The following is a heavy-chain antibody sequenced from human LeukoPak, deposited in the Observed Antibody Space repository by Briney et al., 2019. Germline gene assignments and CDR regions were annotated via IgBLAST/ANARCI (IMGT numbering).Heavy chain of an antibody. Sequence: SETLSLTCAVYGGSFSGYYWSWIRQPPGKGLEWIGEINHSGSTNYNPSLKSRVTISVDTSKNQFSLKLSSVTAADTAVYYCARRVRFLEWLSPAYYFDYWGQGTLVTVSS. CDR1: GGSFSGYY. CDR3: ARRVRFLEWLSPAYYFDY. CDR2: INHSGST. J-gene: IGHJ4*02. V-gene: IGHV4-34*01. D-gene: IGHD3-3*01.